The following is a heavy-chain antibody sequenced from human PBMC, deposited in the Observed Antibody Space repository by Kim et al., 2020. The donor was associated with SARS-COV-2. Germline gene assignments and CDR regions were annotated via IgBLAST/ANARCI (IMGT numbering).Heavy chain of an antibody. V-gene: IGHV3-13*01. Sequence: GGSLRLSCAASGFTFSSYDMHWVRQATGKGLEWVSAIGTAGDTYYPGSVKGRFTISRENAKNSLYLQMNSLRAGDTAVYYCARGGGSGWLYYYYGMDVWGQGTTVTVSS. D-gene: IGHD6-19*01. CDR1: GFTFSSYD. CDR3: ARGGGSGWLYYYYGMDV. J-gene: IGHJ6*02. CDR2: IGTAGDT.